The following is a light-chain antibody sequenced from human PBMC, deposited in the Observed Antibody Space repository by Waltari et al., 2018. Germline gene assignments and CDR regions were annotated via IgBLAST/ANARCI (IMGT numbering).Light chain of an antibody. Sequence: QSALTQPRSLSGSPGQSVTIPCTGPRSDVGGYNYVSCYQQHPGKAPNLMIYDVSKRPSGVPDRFSGSKSGNTASLTISGLQAEDEADYYCCSYAGSYVVFGGGTKLTVL. CDR2: DVS. CDR3: CSYAGSYVV. CDR1: RSDVGGYNY. J-gene: IGLJ2*01. V-gene: IGLV2-11*01.